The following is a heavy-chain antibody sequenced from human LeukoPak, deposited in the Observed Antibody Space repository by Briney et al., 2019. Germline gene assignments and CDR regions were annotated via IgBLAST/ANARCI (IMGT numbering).Heavy chain of an antibody. J-gene: IGHJ4*02. D-gene: IGHD6-19*01. Sequence: PGGSLRLSCAASGFTFSSYAMHWVRQAPGKGLEWVAVVSSDGSNKYYADSVEGRFTISRDNSKNTLYLQMNSLRADDTAVYYCAKAADSGWYWVDYWGQGTLVTVSS. CDR3: AKAADSGWYWVDY. CDR2: VSSDGSNK. V-gene: IGHV3-30*18. CDR1: GFTFSSYA.